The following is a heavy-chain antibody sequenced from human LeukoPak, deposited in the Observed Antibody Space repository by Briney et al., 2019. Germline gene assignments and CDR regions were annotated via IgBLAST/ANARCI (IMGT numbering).Heavy chain of an antibody. D-gene: IGHD2-15*01. V-gene: IGHV4-39*01. CDR1: GGSISSSSYY. CDR3: ARLVSGGILWFDP. J-gene: IGHJ5*02. Sequence: SETLSLTCTVSGGSISSSSYYWGWTRQPPGKGLEWIGSIYYSGSTYYNPSLKSRVTISVDTSKNQFSLKLSSVTAADTAVYYCARLVSGGILWFDPWGQGTLVTVSS. CDR2: IYYSGST.